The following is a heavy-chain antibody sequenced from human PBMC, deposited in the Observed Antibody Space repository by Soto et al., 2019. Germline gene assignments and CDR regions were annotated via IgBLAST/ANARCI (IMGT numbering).Heavy chain of an antibody. D-gene: IGHD4-4*01. V-gene: IGHV4-31*09. CDR1: GDSISTEGYY. CDR3: ARLQFGEGFDY. CDR2: IYYSGLT. Sequence: PSETLSLTCSVSGDSISTEGYYWSWIRQHPGKGLEWIGYIYYSGLTSYNPSLKSRVTMSVDKSKNQFSLHLTSVTAADTAVYYCARLQFGEGFDYWGQGALVTVSS. J-gene: IGHJ4*02.